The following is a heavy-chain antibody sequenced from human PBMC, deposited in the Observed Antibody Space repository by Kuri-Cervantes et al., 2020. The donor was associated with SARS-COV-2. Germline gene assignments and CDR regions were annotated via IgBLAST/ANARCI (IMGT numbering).Heavy chain of an antibody. J-gene: IGHJ4*02. CDR1: GGSFSGYY. D-gene: IGHD4-17*01. V-gene: IGHV4-34*01. CDR3: ARGGFWYGAGYFDC. CDR2: INHSGST. Sequence: SETLSLTCAVYGGSFSGYYWSWIRQPPGKGLEWIGEINHSGSTNYNPSLKSRVTISVDTSKNQFSLKLSSVTAADTAVYYCARGGFWYGAGYFDCWGQGTLVTVSS.